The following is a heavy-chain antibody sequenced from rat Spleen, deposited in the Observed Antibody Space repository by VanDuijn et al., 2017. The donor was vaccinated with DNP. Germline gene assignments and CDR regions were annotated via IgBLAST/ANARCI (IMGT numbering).Heavy chain of an antibody. CDR2: IGSDGYAP. CDR1: GFSFSGFY. Sequence: EVQLVESGGGLVQPGRSLKLSCAASGFSFSGFYMAWVRQASTKGLEWVAYIGSDGYAPYYGDSVKGRFTISRDNAKSTLYLQMNSLRSEDMATYYCIRWNSGHFDFWGQGVMVTVSS. J-gene: IGHJ2*01. D-gene: IGHD4-3*01. CDR3: IRWNSGHFDF. V-gene: IGHV5-22*01.